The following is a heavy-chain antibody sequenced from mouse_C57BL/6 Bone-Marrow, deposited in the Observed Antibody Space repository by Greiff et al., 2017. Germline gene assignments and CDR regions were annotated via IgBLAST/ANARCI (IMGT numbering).Heavy chain of an antibody. Sequence: QVQLQQSGAELVKPGASVKISCKASGYAFSSYWMNWVKQRPGKGLEWIGQIYPGDGDTNYNGKFKGKATLTADKSSSTAYMQLSSLTSEHSAVYFWARREPGSSHYYARDYWGKGTSVTVSS. J-gene: IGHJ4*01. CDR1: GYAFSSYW. CDR3: ARREPGSSHYYARDY. CDR2: IYPGDGDT. V-gene: IGHV1-80*01. D-gene: IGHD4-1*01.